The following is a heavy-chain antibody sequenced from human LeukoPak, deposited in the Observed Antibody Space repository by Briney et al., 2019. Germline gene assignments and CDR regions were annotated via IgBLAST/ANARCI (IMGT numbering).Heavy chain of an antibody. CDR2: ISVFYGHT. Sequence: ASVKVSCKASGYTFTSYEINWVRQATGQGLEWMGWISVFYGHTNYSQNFQGRLTMTTHTSTSTAYLELRSLRSDDTAVYYCVREVSAANAGYMDVWGTGTTVTVSS. CDR3: VREVSAANAGYMDV. CDR1: GYTFTSYE. D-gene: IGHD6-13*01. J-gene: IGHJ6*03. V-gene: IGHV1-18*01.